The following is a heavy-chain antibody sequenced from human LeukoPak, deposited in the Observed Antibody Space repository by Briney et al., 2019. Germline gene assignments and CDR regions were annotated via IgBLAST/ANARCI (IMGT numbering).Heavy chain of an antibody. CDR1: GFTFSSYS. V-gene: IGHV3-21*01. D-gene: IGHD1-26*01. CDR3: ARWRRSRSYTGFDY. J-gene: IGHJ4*02. CDR2: ISSSSSYI. Sequence: GGSLRLSCAASGFTFSSYSMNWVRQAPGKGLEWVSSISSSSSYIYYADSVKGRFTISRDNAKNSLYLQMNSLRAEDTAVYYCARWRRSRSYTGFDYWGQGTLVTVSS.